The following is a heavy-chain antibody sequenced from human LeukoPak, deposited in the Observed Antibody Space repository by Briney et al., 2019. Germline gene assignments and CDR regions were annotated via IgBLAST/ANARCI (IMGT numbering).Heavy chain of an antibody. CDR1: GFTFSSYA. Sequence: GGSLRLSCAASGFTFSSYAMHWVRQAPGKGLEWVAVISYDGSNKYYADSVKGRFTISRDNSKNTLYLQMNSLRAEDTAVYYCARDTGWAAADYYYYYGMDVWGQGTTVTASS. V-gene: IGHV3-30*14. CDR2: ISYDGSNK. CDR3: ARDTGWAAADYYYYYGMDV. D-gene: IGHD6-13*01. J-gene: IGHJ6*02.